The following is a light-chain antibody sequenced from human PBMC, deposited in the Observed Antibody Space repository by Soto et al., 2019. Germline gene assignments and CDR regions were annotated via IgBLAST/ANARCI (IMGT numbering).Light chain of an antibody. V-gene: IGKV3-11*01. CDR1: QSVSNNY. Sequence: ESVLTQSPGTLSLSPGERATLSCRASQSVSNNYLAWYQQKPGQAPRLLIYGASNRATGIPARFSGSGSGTDFTLTISSLEPEDFAVYYCQQRSNWPLITFGQGTRLEIK. CDR2: GAS. J-gene: IGKJ5*01. CDR3: QQRSNWPLIT.